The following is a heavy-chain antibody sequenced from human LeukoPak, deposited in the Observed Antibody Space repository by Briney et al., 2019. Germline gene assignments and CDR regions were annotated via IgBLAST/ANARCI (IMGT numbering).Heavy chain of an antibody. CDR3: ASRWGYTPNWFDP. Sequence: SETLSLTCTVSGGSISSSSSYYWGWIRQPPGKGLEWIGTIYYTGNTQYNPPLKSRVTISVDTSKNQFSLKLTSMTAADTAVYYCASRWGYTPNWFDPWGQGTLVTVSS. D-gene: IGHD5-18*01. J-gene: IGHJ5*02. V-gene: IGHV4-39*01. CDR1: GGSISSSSSYY. CDR2: IYYTGNT.